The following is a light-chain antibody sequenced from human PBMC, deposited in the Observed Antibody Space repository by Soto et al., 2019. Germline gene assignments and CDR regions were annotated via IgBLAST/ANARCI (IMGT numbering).Light chain of an antibody. CDR1: QSVSSSF. CDR2: GAS. J-gene: IGKJ1*01. CDR3: QQYSSSPQT. V-gene: IGKV3-20*01. Sequence: EILLTQSPGTLSLSPGERATLSCRASQSVSSSFLAWYQQKPGQAPRLLIYGASSRATGVPDRFYGTGSGTDFTLTISRLEPEDFAVYYCQQYSSSPQTFGQGTKVDI.